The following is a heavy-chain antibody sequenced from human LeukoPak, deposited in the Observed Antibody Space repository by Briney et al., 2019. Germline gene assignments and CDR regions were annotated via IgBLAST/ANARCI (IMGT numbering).Heavy chain of an antibody. J-gene: IGHJ4*02. CDR1: GFSFSTYY. CDR3: ARDVTMVRGVMPESFDY. D-gene: IGHD3-10*01. V-gene: IGHV3-21*04. Sequence: GGSLRLSCAASGFSFSTYYVNWVRQAPGKGLEWVSCISSSSTYIYYADSVRGRFAISRDNSKNTLSLQMNSLRAEDTAVYYCARDVTMVRGVMPESFDYWGQGTLVTVSS. CDR2: ISSSSTYI.